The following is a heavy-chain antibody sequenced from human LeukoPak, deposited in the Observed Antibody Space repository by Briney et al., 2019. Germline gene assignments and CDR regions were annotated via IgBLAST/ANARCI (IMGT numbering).Heavy chain of an antibody. CDR2: IKSNTNGGTA. CDR3: TTRTWADGFDI. CDR1: GFTFRNAW. D-gene: IGHD2-2*01. Sequence: GGSLRLSCAASGFTFRNAWMSWVRQAPGKGLEWIGRIKSNTNGGTADYAAPVKGRITISRDDSKNTLHLQINSLKTDDTALYYCTTRTWADGFDIWGQGTMLTVSS. J-gene: IGHJ3*02. V-gene: IGHV3-15*01.